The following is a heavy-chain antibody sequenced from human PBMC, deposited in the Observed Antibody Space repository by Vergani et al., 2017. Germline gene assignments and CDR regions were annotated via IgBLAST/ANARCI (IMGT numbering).Heavy chain of an antibody. D-gene: IGHD6-6*01. CDR1: GFTFSSYA. Sequence: VQLVESGGGVVQPGGSLRLSCAASGFTFSSYAMSWVRQAPGKGLEWVSAMSGSGGSTYYADSVKGRFTISRDNSKNTLYLQMNSLRAEDTAVYYCAKGGRGGKLVPDSDWGQGTLVTVSS. V-gene: IGHV3-23*04. CDR3: AKGGRGGKLVPDSD. CDR2: MSGSGGST. J-gene: IGHJ4*02.